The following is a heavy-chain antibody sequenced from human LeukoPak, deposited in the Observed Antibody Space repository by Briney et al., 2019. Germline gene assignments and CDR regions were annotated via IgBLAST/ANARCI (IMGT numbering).Heavy chain of an antibody. CDR3: AKDQSPIAVAGTLNY. J-gene: IGHJ4*02. Sequence: AGGSLRLSCAASGFTFSSYGMHWVRQAPGKGLEWVAVISYDGSNKYYADSVKGRFTISRDNSKNTLYLQMNSLRAEDTAVYYCAKDQSPIAVAGTLNYWGQGTPVTVSS. D-gene: IGHD6-19*01. V-gene: IGHV3-30*18. CDR1: GFTFSSYG. CDR2: ISYDGSNK.